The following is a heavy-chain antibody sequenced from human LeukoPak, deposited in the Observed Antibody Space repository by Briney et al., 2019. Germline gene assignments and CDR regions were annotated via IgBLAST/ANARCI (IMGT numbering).Heavy chain of an antibody. CDR1: GFTFSSYA. CDR2: ISGSGGST. V-gene: IGHV3-23*01. J-gene: IGHJ3*02. CDR3: AKDQAYDSSGYYPLDAFDI. Sequence: PGGSLRLSCAASGFTFSSYAMSWVRQAPGKGLEWVSAISGSGGSTYYADSVKGRFTISRDNSKNTLYLQMNSLRAEDTAVYYCAKDQAYDSSGYYPLDAFDIWGQGTMVTVSS. D-gene: IGHD3-22*01.